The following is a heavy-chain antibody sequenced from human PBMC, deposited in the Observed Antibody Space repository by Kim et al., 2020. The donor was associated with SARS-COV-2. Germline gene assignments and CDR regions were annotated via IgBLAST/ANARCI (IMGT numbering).Heavy chain of an antibody. CDR2: VSDDGSKK. J-gene: IGHJ6*02. V-gene: IGHV3-30*03. CDR3: ARRENRYYYEGNGYSTFYYYGMDV. Sequence: GGSLRLSCAASGFLFSNYAIHWVRRAPAKGLEWVAVVSDDGSKKYIDSVKGRFTVSRDDSKKTVSLQMDSLRPEDTAVYYCARRENRYYYEGNGYSTFYYYGMDVWGQGTTVTVSS. CDR1: GFLFSNYA. D-gene: IGHD3-22*01.